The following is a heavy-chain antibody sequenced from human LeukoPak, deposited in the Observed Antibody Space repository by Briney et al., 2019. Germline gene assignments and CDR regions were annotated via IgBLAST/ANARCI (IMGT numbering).Heavy chain of an antibody. Sequence: PGGSLRLSCAASGFIFRTYWMHWVRQAPGKGLLWVSRINTDGSGTIYADSVKGRFTISRDNANNTLYLQMNSLRAEDTALYYCARAKPGGNWFDPWGQGTLVTVSS. J-gene: IGHJ5*02. V-gene: IGHV3-74*01. CDR1: GFIFRTYW. CDR3: ARAKPGGNWFDP. D-gene: IGHD3-16*01. CDR2: INTDGSGT.